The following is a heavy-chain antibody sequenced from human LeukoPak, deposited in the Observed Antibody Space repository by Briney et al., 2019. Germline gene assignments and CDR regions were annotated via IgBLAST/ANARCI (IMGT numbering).Heavy chain of an antibody. CDR1: GYTFTSYG. CDR3: ARDRSRWELLPAGFDY. V-gene: IGHV1-18*01. D-gene: IGHD1-26*01. J-gene: IGHJ4*02. Sequence: GASVKVSCKASGYTFTSYGISWVRQAPGQGLEWMGWISAYNGNTNYAQKLQGRVTMTTDTSTSTAYMELRSLRSDDTAVYYCARDRSRWELLPAGFDYWGQGTLVTVSS. CDR2: ISAYNGNT.